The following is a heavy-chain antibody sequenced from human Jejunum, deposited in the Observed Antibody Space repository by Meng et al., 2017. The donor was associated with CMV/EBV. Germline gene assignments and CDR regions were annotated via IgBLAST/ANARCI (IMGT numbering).Heavy chain of an antibody. CDR1: GCSLSTSGVV. J-gene: IGHJ4*02. D-gene: IGHD4-11*01. V-gene: IGHV2-5*01. Sequence: TCSGCSLSTSGVVVGWVRQPPGKALEWLGFIYWNDDKRYSPSLKSRLTITMDTSKNQVVLIMTNMDPVDTATYYCAHRTTVTSVDYWGQGTLVTVSS. CDR2: IYWNDDK. CDR3: AHRTTVTSVDY.